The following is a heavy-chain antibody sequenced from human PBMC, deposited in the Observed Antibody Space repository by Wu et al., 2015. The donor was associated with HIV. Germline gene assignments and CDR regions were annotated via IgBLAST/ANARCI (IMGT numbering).Heavy chain of an antibody. D-gene: IGHD5-18*01. CDR1: GYTFTSYA. V-gene: IGHV1-18*01. CDR2: ITPYNGDT. Sequence: QVQLMQSGGEVKRPGASVKVSCKTSGYTFTSYAINWLRQAPGQGLEWMGWITPYNGDTIYAQKFEGRVTMTSDTSTTTAYMELRSLRSDDTAVYFCARSLPIQFWPEFYFDYWGQGTLVTVSS. J-gene: IGHJ4*02. CDR3: ARSLPIQFWPEFYFDY.